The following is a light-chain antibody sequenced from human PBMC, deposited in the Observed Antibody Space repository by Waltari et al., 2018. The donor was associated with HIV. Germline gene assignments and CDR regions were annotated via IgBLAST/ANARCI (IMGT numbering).Light chain of an antibody. J-gene: IGLJ2*01. CDR3: ASRAAENTFL. Sequence: QSVLTQPPSASGTPGQRVTISCSGSTSNIGSNTVNWYQQLAGTAPKLVIYSVHQRPSGVPDRFSGSKSDTSASLAISRLRSDDEAHYFCASRAAENTFLFGGGTQVTVL. CDR2: SVH. CDR1: TSNIGSNT. V-gene: IGLV1-44*01.